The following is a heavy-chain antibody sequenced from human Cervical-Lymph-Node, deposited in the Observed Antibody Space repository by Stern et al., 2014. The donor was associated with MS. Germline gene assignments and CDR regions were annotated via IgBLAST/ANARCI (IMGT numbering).Heavy chain of an antibody. D-gene: IGHD4-17*01. Sequence: EVHLVESGAEVKKPGESLKISCKGSGYSFTANWIAWVRQMPGKGLEWMGIIYPCDSDTRYSPSFQGQVTISADKSISTAYLQWSSLKASDTAMYYCARDYGDYAFDYWGQGTLVTVSS. J-gene: IGHJ4*02. V-gene: IGHV5-51*01. CDR2: IYPCDSDT. CDR3: ARDYGDYAFDY. CDR1: GYSFTANW.